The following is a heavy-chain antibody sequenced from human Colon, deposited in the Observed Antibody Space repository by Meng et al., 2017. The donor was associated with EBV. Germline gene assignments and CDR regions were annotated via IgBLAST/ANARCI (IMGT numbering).Heavy chain of an antibody. CDR1: AGSISSGRYY. D-gene: IGHD6-19*01. V-gene: IGHV4-31*03. Sequence: VPLQEACPGLVKSSQTLFLTCPFSAGSISSGRYYWTWIRQHPGKGQEWFGHIYYSGSTFYNPSLKRRVIISIDTSKNQFSLNLRSVTAADTAVYYCARVSSGWDYFDYWGQGTLVTVSS. CDR3: ARVSSGWDYFDY. J-gene: IGHJ4*02. CDR2: IYYSGST.